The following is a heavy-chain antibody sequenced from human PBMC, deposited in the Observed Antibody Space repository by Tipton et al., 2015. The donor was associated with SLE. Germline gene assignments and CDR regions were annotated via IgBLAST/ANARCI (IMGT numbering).Heavy chain of an antibody. Sequence: SLRLSCAASGFTFSDYYMSWIRQAPGKGLEWVSYISSSSSYTNYADSVKGRFTISRDNSMNTLYLQMNNLKTEDTAVYYCAKTSDTSSSRDYWGQGTLVTVSS. V-gene: IGHV3-11*06. D-gene: IGHD6-6*01. J-gene: IGHJ4*02. CDR1: GFTFSDYY. CDR2: ISSSSSYT. CDR3: AKTSDTSSSRDY.